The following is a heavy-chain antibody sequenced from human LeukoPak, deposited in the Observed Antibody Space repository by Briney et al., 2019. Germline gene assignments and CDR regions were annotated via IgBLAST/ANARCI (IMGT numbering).Heavy chain of an antibody. CDR3: AKTRDGYNYYDY. J-gene: IGHJ4*02. V-gene: IGHV3-9*01. CDR2: ISWNSSSI. D-gene: IGHD5-24*01. CDR1: GFTFADYA. Sequence: RGRCLRLSCAASGFTFADYAMHSVRQDPGECLGWVSGISWNSSSIGYADSVKCRFTISRDNAKNSLYLQMNSLRAEDTALYYCAKTRDGYNYYDYWGQGTLVTVSS.